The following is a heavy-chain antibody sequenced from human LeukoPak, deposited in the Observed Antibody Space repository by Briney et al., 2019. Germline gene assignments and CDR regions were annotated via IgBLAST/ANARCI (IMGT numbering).Heavy chain of an antibody. CDR2: IYYSGST. Sequence: SETLSLTCTVSGGSISSGGYYWSWIRQHPGKGLEWIGYIYYSGSTYYNPSLKSRVTISVDTSMNQFSLKLSSVTAADTAVYYCARESEGTHHDSTAAFHYWGQGILVTVSS. CDR3: ARESEGTHHDSTAAFHY. J-gene: IGHJ4*02. D-gene: IGHD3-22*01. V-gene: IGHV4-31*03. CDR1: GGSISSGGYY.